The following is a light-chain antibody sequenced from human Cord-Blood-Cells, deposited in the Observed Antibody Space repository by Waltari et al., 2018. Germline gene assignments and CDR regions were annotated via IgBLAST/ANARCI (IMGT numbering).Light chain of an antibody. CDR3: QTWGTVV. J-gene: IGLJ2*01. V-gene: IGLV4-69*01. CDR2: LNSDGSH. Sequence: QLVLTQSPSASASLGASVKLTCTLSSGHSSYAIAWHQQQPEKGPRYLMKLNSDGSHSKGDGIPDRFSCSSSGAERYLTIASLQSEDEADYYCQTWGTVVFGGGTKLTVL. CDR1: SGHSSYA.